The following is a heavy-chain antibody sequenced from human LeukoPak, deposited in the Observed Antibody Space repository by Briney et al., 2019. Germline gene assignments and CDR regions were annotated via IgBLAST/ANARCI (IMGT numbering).Heavy chain of an antibody. CDR3: AKFGGTLYPDDY. V-gene: IGHV3-30*02. Sequence: GGSLRLSCAASGFTFSSYGMHWVRQAPGMGLEWVAFIRYDGSNKYYADSVKGRFTISRDNSKNTLYLQMNSLRAEDTAVYYCAKFGGTLYPDDYWGQGTLVTVSS. CDR2: IRYDGSNK. D-gene: IGHD2-2*02. J-gene: IGHJ4*02. CDR1: GFTFSSYG.